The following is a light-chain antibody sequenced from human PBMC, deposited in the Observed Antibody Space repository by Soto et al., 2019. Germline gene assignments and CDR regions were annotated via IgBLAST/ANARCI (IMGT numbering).Light chain of an antibody. Sequence: DIQMTQSPSTLSASVVERVTITCRASQSISSWLAWYQQKPGKAPKLLIYKASSLESGVPSRFSGSGSGTEFTLTISSLQPDDFATYYCQQYNSYSQTFGQGTKVDIK. CDR2: KAS. V-gene: IGKV1-5*03. J-gene: IGKJ1*01. CDR3: QQYNSYSQT. CDR1: QSISSW.